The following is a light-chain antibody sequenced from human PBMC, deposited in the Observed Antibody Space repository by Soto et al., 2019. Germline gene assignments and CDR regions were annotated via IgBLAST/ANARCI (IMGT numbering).Light chain of an antibody. V-gene: IGLV2-8*01. CDR2: EVT. J-gene: IGLJ1*01. Sequence: QSALTQPPSASGSPGQSVTISCTGSSSDVGAYNYVSWYQQHPGKVPKLLIYEVTKRPSGVPDRFSGSKSGNTASLTISGLQAEDEAEYYCSSYTNINTRACVFGTGTKLTVL. CDR1: SSDVGAYNY. CDR3: SSYTNINTRACV.